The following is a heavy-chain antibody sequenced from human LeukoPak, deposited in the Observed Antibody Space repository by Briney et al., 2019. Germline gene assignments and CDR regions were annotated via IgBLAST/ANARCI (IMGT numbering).Heavy chain of an antibody. D-gene: IGHD3-22*01. V-gene: IGHV3-48*03. CDR2: ISSSGSTI. CDR3: AKEGYYDSSGYLVAFDI. Sequence: GGSLRLSCAASGFTFSSYEMNWVRQAPGKGLEWVSYISSSGSTIYYADSVKGRFTISRDNSKNTLYLQMNSLRAEDTALYYCAKEGYYDSSGYLVAFDIWGQGTMVTVSS. CDR1: GFTFSSYE. J-gene: IGHJ3*02.